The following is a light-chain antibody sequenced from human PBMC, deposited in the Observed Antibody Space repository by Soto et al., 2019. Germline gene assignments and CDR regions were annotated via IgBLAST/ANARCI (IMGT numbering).Light chain of an antibody. CDR3: QQYASSLRT. CDR1: QSISSSY. CDR2: GAS. V-gene: IGKV3-20*01. Sequence: EIVLTQSPGTLSLSPGERATLSCRASQSISSSYLAWYQQKPGQAPRLLMYGASSRATGIPDTFSGSGSGTDFPLTISRLEPEDFAVYYCQQYASSLRTFGQGTRVEFK. J-gene: IGKJ1*01.